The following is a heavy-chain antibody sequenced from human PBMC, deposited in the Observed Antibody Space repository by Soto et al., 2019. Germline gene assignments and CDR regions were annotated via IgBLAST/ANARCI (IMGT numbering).Heavy chain of an antibody. Sequence: VGSLRLSCAASGFTFSSYEMNWVRQAPGKGLEWVSYISSSGSTIYYADSVKGRFTISRDNAKNSLYLQMNSLRAEDTAVYYCARPYYYDSSGYYGPFDYWGQGTLVTVSS. J-gene: IGHJ4*02. D-gene: IGHD3-22*01. V-gene: IGHV3-48*03. CDR3: ARPYYYDSSGYYGPFDY. CDR1: GFTFSSYE. CDR2: ISSSGSTI.